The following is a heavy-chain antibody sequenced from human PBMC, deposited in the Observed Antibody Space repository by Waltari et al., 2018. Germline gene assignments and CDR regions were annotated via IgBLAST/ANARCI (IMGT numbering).Heavy chain of an antibody. CDR2: IIPIFVTA. CDR1: GGTFSSYA. J-gene: IGHJ4*02. D-gene: IGHD3-9*01. V-gene: IGHV1-69*15. Sequence: QVQLVQSGAEVKKPGSSVKVSCKASGGTFSSYAISWVRQAAGQGLEWMGRIIPIFVTANYAQKFQGRVTITADESTSTAYMELSSLRSEDTAVYYCARQTGDYDILTGYYTYLDYWGQGTLVTISS. CDR3: ARQTGDYDILTGYYTYLDY.